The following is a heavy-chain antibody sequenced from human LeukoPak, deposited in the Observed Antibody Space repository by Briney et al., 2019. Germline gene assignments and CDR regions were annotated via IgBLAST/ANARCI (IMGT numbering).Heavy chain of an antibody. V-gene: IGHV1-46*01. D-gene: IGHD3-10*01. CDR1: GYTFTSYY. CDR3: ARGGSGSYYSRNWFDP. Sequence: GASVKVSCKASGYTFTSYYMHWVRHAPGQGLEWMGIINPSGGSTSYAQKFQGRVTMTRDTSTSTVYMELSSLRSEDTAVYYCARGGSGSYYSRNWFDPWGQGTLVTVSS. J-gene: IGHJ5*02. CDR2: INPSGGST.